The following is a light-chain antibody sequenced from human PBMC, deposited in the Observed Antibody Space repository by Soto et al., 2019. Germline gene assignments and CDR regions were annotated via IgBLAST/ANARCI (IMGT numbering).Light chain of an antibody. CDR3: QQYNSYWRT. V-gene: IGKV3-11*01. CDR1: QSVANY. CDR2: DAS. J-gene: IGKJ1*01. Sequence: EIVLTQSPATLSLSPGERATLSCRASQSVANYLAWYQQRPGQTPRLLIYDASNRASGIPARFSGSGSGTDFTLTISSLEPEDFATYYCQQYNSYWRTFGQGTKVEIK.